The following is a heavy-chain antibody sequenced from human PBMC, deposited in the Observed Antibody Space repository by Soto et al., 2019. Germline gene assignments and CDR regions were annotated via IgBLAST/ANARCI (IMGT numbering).Heavy chain of an antibody. J-gene: IGHJ3*02. Sequence: ASVKVSCKASGYTFTSYDINWVRQATGQGLEWMGWMNPNSGNTGYAQKFQGGVTMTRNTSISTAYMELSSLRSEDTAVYYCARGLYCSGGSCYSVAFDIWGQGTTVTVSS. CDR3: ARGLYCSGGSCYSVAFDI. CDR2: MNPNSGNT. CDR1: GYTFTSYD. D-gene: IGHD2-15*01. V-gene: IGHV1-8*01.